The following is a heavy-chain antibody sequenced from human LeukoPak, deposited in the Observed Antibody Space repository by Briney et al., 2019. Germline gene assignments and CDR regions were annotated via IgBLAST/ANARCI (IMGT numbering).Heavy chain of an antibody. V-gene: IGHV1-69*13. CDR2: IIPIFGTA. D-gene: IGHD5-12*01. CDR3: ARDQQGVPTDIVATIHYYYGMDV. Sequence: GASVKVSCKVSGYTLTELSMHWVRQAPGQGLEWMGGIIPIFGTANYAQKFQGRVTITADESTSTAYMELSSLRSEDTAVYYCARDQQGVPTDIVATIHYYYGMDVWGKGTTVTVSS. CDR1: GYTLTELS. J-gene: IGHJ6*04.